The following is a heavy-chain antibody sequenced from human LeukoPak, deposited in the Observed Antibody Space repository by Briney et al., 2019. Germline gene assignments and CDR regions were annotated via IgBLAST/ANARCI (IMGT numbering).Heavy chain of an antibody. J-gene: IGHJ5*02. V-gene: IGHV3-23*01. Sequence: PGGSLRLSCAASKFTFNNYAMNWVRQAPGKGLEWASTISGSGDNTYYADSVKGRFTISRDNSKNTLYLQMNSLRAEDTAVYYCAKGATIIGAVISQSNWFDPWGQGTLVTVSS. CDR3: AKGATIIGAVISQSNWFDP. CDR1: KFTFNNYA. D-gene: IGHD3-3*01. CDR2: ISGSGDNT.